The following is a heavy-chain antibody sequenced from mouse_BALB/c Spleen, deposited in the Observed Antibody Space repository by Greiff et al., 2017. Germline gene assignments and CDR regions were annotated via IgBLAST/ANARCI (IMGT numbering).Heavy chain of an antibody. CDR3: VREDYHAMDY. J-gene: IGHJ4*01. CDR1: GFSLTSYD. CDR2: IWTGGGT. Sequence: VKLQESGPGLVAPSQSLSITCTVSGFSLTSYDISWIRQPPGKGLEWLGVIWTGGGTNYNSAFMSRLSISKDNSKSQVFLKMNSLQTDDTAIYYCVREDYHAMDYWGQGTSVTVSS. V-gene: IGHV2-9-2*01.